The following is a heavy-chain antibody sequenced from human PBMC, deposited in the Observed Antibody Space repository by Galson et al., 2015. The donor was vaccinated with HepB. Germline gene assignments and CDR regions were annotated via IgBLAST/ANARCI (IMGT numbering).Heavy chain of an antibody. CDR1: GFTFSSYS. V-gene: IGHV3-21*01. CDR2: ISSSSSYI. J-gene: IGHJ4*02. D-gene: IGHD3-10*01. CDR3: ASPTMVRGVTEFDY. Sequence: SLRLSCAASGFTFSSYSMNWVRQAPGKGLEWVSSISSSSSYIYYADSVKGRFTISRDNAKNSLYLQMNSLRAEDTAVYYCASPTMVRGVTEFDYWGQGTLVTVSS.